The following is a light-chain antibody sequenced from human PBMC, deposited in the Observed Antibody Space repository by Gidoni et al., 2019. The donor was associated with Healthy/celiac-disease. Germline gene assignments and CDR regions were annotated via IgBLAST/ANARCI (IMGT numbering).Light chain of an antibody. V-gene: IGLV2-14*01. CDR1: SSDVGGYNY. Sequence: QSALTQPASVSGSPGQSITISCTGTSSDVGGYNYVSWYQQHQGKAPKLMIYDVSNRPSGVSNRFSGSKSGNTASLTISGLQAEDEADYYCSSYTSSSTPWVFGTGTKVTV. CDR2: DVS. CDR3: SSYTSSSTPWV. J-gene: IGLJ1*01.